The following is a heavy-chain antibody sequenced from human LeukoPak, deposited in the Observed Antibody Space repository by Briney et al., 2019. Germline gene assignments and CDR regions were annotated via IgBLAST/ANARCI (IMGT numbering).Heavy chain of an antibody. D-gene: IGHD5-12*01. J-gene: IGHJ4*02. CDR3: AKDAVDSGKV. CDR2: ISGSGGST. CDR1: GFTFSSYA. V-gene: IGHV3-23*01. Sequence: GGSLRLSCAASGFTFSSYAMSWVRQAPGKGLEWVSVISGSGGSTYYAVSVKGRFTISGDNSENTLSLQMNSLRADDTAVYYCAKDAVDSGKVWGQGTLVTVSS.